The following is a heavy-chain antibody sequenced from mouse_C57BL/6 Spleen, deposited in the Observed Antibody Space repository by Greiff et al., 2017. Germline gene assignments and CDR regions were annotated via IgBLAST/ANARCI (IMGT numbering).Heavy chain of an antibody. D-gene: IGHD1-1*01. CDR2: IYPGSGNT. J-gene: IGHJ1*03. CDR3: ARQKAYGSSYWYFDV. V-gene: IGHV1-76*01. Sequence: VQLQQSGAELVRPGASVKLSCKASGYTFTDYYINWVKQRPGQGLEWIARIYPGSGNTYYNEKFKGKATLTAEKSSSTAYMQLSSLTSEDSAVYFCARQKAYGSSYWYFDVWGTGTTVTVSS. CDR1: GYTFTDYY.